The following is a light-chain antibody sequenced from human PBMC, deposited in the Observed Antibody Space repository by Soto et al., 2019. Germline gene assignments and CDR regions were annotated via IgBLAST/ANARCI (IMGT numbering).Light chain of an antibody. J-gene: IGKJ3*01. Sequence: EIVLTQSPATLSLSPGERATLSCRASQSVSSYLAWYQQKPGQAPRLLIYDASNRATGIPARFSGSGSGTDFTLTSSSLEPEDFAVYYCQQRSKWPPVTFRPGTKVDIK. CDR1: QSVSSY. CDR3: QQRSKWPPVT. V-gene: IGKV3-11*01. CDR2: DAS.